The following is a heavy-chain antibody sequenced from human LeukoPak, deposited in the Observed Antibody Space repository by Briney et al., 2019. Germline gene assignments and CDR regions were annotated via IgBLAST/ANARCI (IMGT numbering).Heavy chain of an antibody. CDR3: ARGLIAVAGTLDY. CDR1: GGTFSSYA. D-gene: IGHD6-19*01. Sequence: SVKVSCKASGGTFSSYAISWVRQAPGQGLEWTGRIIPILGIANYAQKFQGRVTITADKSTSTAYMELSSLRSEDTAVYYCARGLIAVAGTLDYWGQGTLVTVSS. V-gene: IGHV1-69*04. J-gene: IGHJ4*02. CDR2: IIPILGIA.